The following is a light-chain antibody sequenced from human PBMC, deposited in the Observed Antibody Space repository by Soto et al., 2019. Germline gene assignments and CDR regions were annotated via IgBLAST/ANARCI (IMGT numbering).Light chain of an antibody. V-gene: IGKV3-15*01. CDR1: QSVSSN. CDR2: GAS. J-gene: IGKJ5*01. Sequence: EIVMTQSPATLSVSPGERATLSCRASQSVSSNLAWYQQKPGQAPRLLIYGASTRATGIPARFSGSGSWTEFTLTISSLQSEDFAVYYCQQYNNWRPITFGQGTRLEIK. CDR3: QQYNNWRPIT.